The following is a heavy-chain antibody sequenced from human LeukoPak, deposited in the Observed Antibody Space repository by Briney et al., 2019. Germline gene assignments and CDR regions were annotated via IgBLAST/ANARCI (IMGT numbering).Heavy chain of an antibody. CDR2: IKTDGSQI. CDR1: GFTFSSYW. V-gene: IGHV3-7*01. D-gene: IGHD5-24*01. J-gene: IGHJ4*02. Sequence: GGSLRLSCVASGFTFSSYWMTWVRQPPGKGLEWVANIKTDGSQIYYVDSVKGRFTISRDNAKNSLYLQMNSLKTEDTALYYCARQMATILDGILDYWGQGTLVTVSS. CDR3: ARQMATILDGILDY.